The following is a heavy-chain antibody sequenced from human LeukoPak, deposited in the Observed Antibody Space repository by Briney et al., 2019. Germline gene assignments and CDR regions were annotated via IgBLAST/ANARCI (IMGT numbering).Heavy chain of an antibody. V-gene: IGHV3-74*01. D-gene: IGHD7-27*01. CDR2: INGDGSAT. CDR1: GFTFSGHW. Sequence: GGSLRLSCAASGFTFSGHWMYWLRQAPGKGLAWVSRINGDGSATNYAGSMKGRFTISRDNAKNILYLQMNSLREDVTAVYYCARDINWGQVDYWGQGTLVTVSS. J-gene: IGHJ4*02. CDR3: ARDINWGQVDY.